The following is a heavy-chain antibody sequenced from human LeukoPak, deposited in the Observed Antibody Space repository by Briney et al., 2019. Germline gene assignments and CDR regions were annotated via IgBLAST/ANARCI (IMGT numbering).Heavy chain of an antibody. J-gene: IGHJ4*02. CDR2: ISSSSSYI. V-gene: IGHV3-21*01. Sequence: GWSLRLSCASSGFTFISYTMNWVRQAPWKGLEGVSSISSSSSYIYYADSVKGRFTISRDNAKNSLYLQMNSLRAEDTAVYYCARVSGYGSLDYWGQGTLVTVSS. CDR1: GFTFISYT. D-gene: IGHD1-26*01. CDR3: ARVSGYGSLDY.